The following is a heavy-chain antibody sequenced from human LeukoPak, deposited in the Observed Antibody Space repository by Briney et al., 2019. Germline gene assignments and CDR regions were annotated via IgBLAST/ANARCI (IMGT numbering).Heavy chain of an antibody. V-gene: IGHV3-30*02. CDR3: AKDLAVAGKDYYYYYYMDV. CDR1: GFTFSSYG. CDR2: IRYDGSNK. J-gene: IGHJ6*03. D-gene: IGHD6-19*01. Sequence: GGSLSLSCAASGFTFSSYGMHWVRQAPGKGLEWVAFIRYDGSNKYYADSVKGRFTISRDNSKNTLYLQMNSLRAEDTAVYYCAKDLAVAGKDYYYYYYMDVWGKGTTVTVSS.